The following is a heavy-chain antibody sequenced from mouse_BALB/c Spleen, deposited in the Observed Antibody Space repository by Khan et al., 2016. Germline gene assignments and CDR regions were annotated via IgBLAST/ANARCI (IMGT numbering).Heavy chain of an antibody. CDR2: ISYSGST. CDR1: GYSITSDYA. V-gene: IGHV3-2*02. D-gene: IGHD2-2*01. CDR3: ARRGYYYAMDY. Sequence: EVQLQESGPGLVKPSQSLSLTCTVTGYSITSDYAWNWIRQFPGNKLEWMGYISYSGSTSYNPSLKSRIPITRDTSKNQFFLQLNSVTTEDTATYYCARRGYYYAMDYWGQGTSVTVSS. J-gene: IGHJ4*01.